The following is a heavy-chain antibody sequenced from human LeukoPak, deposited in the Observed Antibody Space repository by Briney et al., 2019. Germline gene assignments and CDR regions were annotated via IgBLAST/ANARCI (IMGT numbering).Heavy chain of an antibody. CDR2: IYYSGST. CDR1: GGSISSGDYY. J-gene: IGHJ5*02. V-gene: IGHV4-30-4*08. D-gene: IGHD5-24*01. Sequence: TLSLTCTVSGGSISSGDYYWSWIRQPPGKGLEWIGYIYYSGSTYYYPSLKSRVIISVDTSKNQFSLKLSSVTAADTAVYYCARAEDGYSNWFDPWGQGTLVTVSS. CDR3: ARAEDGYSNWFDP.